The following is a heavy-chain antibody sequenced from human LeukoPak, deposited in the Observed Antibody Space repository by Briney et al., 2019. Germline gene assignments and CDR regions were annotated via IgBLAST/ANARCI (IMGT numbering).Heavy chain of an antibody. V-gene: IGHV1-69*13. D-gene: IGHD4-17*01. CDR3: ARSDTVTTSSNAFDI. Sequence: ASVKVSCKASGGTFSSYAISWVRQAPGQGLEWMGGIIPIFGTANYAQKFQGRVTITADESTSTAYMELNSLRSEDTAVYYCARSDTVTTSSNAFDIWGQGTMVTVSS. J-gene: IGHJ3*02. CDR2: IIPIFGTA. CDR1: GGTFSSYA.